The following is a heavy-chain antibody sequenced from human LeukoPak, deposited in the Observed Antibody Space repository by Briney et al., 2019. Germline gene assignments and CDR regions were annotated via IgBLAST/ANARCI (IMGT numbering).Heavy chain of an antibody. Sequence: ASVTVSCKASGYTFPSYDINWVRQATGKGLEGMGRMNPNCGNTHYAQKFQVRVAMTRNTSISTAYMVLSSLRSEDTAVYYCARYSSGWYTNWFDRWGQGTLVTVSS. CDR3: ARYSSGWYTNWFDR. V-gene: IGHV1-8*01. CDR2: MNPNCGNT. D-gene: IGHD6-19*01. J-gene: IGHJ5*02. CDR1: GYTFPSYD.